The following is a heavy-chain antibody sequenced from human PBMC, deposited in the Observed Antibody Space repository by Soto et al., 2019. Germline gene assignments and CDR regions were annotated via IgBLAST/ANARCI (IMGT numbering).Heavy chain of an antibody. J-gene: IGHJ1*01. CDR1: GYNFIYNY. V-gene: IGHV1-46*01. D-gene: IGHD6-13*01. Sequence: QVQLVQSGAEVKNPGASVKISFTASGYNFIYNYIYWVRQAPGQGLEYMGLIYPSGGNTNYAPKSPDRVTIARDTYADTGYLELTTLRFDDKDMYYCAKEADEWGEGTLVTVSS. CDR3: AKEADE. CDR2: IYPSGGNT.